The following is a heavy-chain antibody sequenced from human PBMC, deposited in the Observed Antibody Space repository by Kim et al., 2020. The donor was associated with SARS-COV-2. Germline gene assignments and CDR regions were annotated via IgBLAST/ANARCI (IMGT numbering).Heavy chain of an antibody. V-gene: IGHV4-59*01. J-gene: IGHJ6*02. CDR3: ARDYGYDSSGYYNYYYGMDV. D-gene: IGHD3-22*01. Sequence: SETLSLTCTVSGGSISSYYWSWIRQPPGKGLEWIGYIYYSGSTNYNPSLKSRVTISVDTSKNQFSLKLSSVTAADTAVYYCARDYGYDSSGYYNYYYGMDVWGQGTTVTVSS. CDR1: GGSISSYY. CDR2: IYYSGST.